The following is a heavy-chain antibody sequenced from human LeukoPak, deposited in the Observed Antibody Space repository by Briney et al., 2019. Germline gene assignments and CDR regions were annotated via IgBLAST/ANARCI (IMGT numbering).Heavy chain of an antibody. CDR2: IYTSGST. V-gene: IGHV4-4*07. CDR3: ARDVSETDYYYYYMDV. J-gene: IGHJ6*03. CDR1: GGSISSYY. Sequence: PSETLSLTCTVSGGSISSYYWSWIRQPAGKGLEWIGRIYTSGSTNYNPSLKSRVTMSVDTSKNQFSLKLSSVTAADTAVYYCARDVSETDYYYYYMDVWGKGTTVTISS.